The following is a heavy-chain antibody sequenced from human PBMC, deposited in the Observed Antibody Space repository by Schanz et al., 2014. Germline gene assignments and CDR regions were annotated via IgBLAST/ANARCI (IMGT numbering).Heavy chain of an antibody. CDR2: MIGSGSSV. V-gene: IGHV3-23*04. CDR1: GFTFSIYG. Sequence: VQLVESGGGVVQPGRSLRLSCAASGFTFSIYGMSWVRQAPGKGLEWVSRMIGSGSSVFYADSVKARFTISRDNSKNSVSLQMDSLRPEDTAVYFCAKDLHSNSGNYYSYYFDSWGPGALVTVSS. D-gene: IGHD3-10*01. CDR3: AKDLHSNSGNYYSYYFDS. J-gene: IGHJ4*02.